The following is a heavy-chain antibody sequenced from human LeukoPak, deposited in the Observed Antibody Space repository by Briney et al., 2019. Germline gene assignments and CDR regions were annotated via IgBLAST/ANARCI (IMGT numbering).Heavy chain of an antibody. CDR1: GFTFSSYT. V-gene: IGHV3-23*01. Sequence: GGSLRLSCAASGFTFSSYTMSWVRQAPGKGLEWVSTITTSDGNTYYADSVKGRFTISRDNSKNTLYLQMNSLRAEDTAVYYCANSRTGYSTFDYWGQGTLVTVSS. CDR2: ITTSDGNT. D-gene: IGHD3/OR15-3a*01. J-gene: IGHJ4*02. CDR3: ANSRTGYSTFDY.